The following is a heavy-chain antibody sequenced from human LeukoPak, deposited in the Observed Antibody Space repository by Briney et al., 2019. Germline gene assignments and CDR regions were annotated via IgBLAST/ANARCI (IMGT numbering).Heavy chain of an antibody. CDR1: GFTFCSYA. V-gene: IGHV3-30-3*01. CDR2: ISYDGSNK. D-gene: IGHD2-2*01. J-gene: IGHJ6*02. Sequence: PGGSLRLSCAASGFTFCSYAMHWVRQAPGKGLEWVAVISYDGSNKYYADSVKGRFTISRDNSKNTLYLQMNSLRAEDTAVYYCATAAYCSSTSCYNYYYGMDVWGQGTTVTVSS. CDR3: ATAAYCSSTSCYNYYYGMDV.